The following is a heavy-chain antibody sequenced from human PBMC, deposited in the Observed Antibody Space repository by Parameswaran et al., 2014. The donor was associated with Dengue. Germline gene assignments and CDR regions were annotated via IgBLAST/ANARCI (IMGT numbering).Heavy chain of an antibody. V-gene: IGHV4-34*01. J-gene: IGHJ4*02. CDR2: INHSGST. CDR3: ARGRYSSSWYVY. D-gene: IGHD6-13*01. Sequence: VRQMPGKGLEWIGEINHSGSTNYNPSLKSRVTISVDTSKNQFSLKLSSVTAADTAVYYCARGRYSSSWYVYWGQGTLVTVSS.